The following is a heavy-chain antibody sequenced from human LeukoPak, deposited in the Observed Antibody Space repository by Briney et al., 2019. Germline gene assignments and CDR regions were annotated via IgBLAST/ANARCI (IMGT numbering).Heavy chain of an antibody. D-gene: IGHD3-10*01. CDR3: ARGPASGSDFAWFDP. V-gene: IGHV4-34*01. J-gene: IGHJ5*02. CDR2: INHSGST. Sequence: SETLSLTCAVYGGSLSNYYWSWIRQPPGKGLEWVGEINHSGSTKYNPSLKGRVTILVAMSKSQFSLELRSVTAADTAVYYCARGPASGSDFAWFDPWGQGTLVTVSS. CDR1: GGSLSNYY.